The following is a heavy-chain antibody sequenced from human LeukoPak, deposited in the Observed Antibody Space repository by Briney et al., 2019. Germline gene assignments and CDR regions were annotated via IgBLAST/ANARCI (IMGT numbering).Heavy chain of an antibody. J-gene: IGHJ5*02. Sequence: LGGSLRLSCAASGFTFSVYTMNWVRQAPGKGLEWISYISRSFDIFYADSVKGRFTVSRDNAKNSLSLQMHSLRVEDTAVYYCARGRSPGTQLYNWFDPWGQGTLVTVSS. CDR1: GFTFSVYT. CDR2: ISRSFDI. D-gene: IGHD1-1*01. CDR3: ARGRSPGTQLYNWFDP. V-gene: IGHV3-69-1*01.